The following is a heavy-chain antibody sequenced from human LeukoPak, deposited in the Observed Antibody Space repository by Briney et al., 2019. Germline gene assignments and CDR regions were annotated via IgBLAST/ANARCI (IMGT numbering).Heavy chain of an antibody. J-gene: IGHJ3*02. CDR3: ARDREAAPLGAFDI. V-gene: IGHV4-39*07. CDR2: IYYSGST. D-gene: IGHD6-13*01. CDR1: GGSISSSSYY. Sequence: SETLSLTCTVSGGSISSSSYYWGWIRQPPGKGLEWIGSIYYSGSTYYNPSLKSRVTISVDTSKNQFSLKLSSVTAADTAVYYCARDREAAPLGAFDIWGQGTMITVSS.